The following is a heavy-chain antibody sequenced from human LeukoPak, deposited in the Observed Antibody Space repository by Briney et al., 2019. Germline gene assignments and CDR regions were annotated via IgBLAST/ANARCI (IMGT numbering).Heavy chain of an antibody. CDR3: ARDRYCTNGVCNWFDP. D-gene: IGHD2-8*01. CDR2: ISAYNGST. CDR1: GYTFTSYG. J-gene: IGHJ5*02. V-gene: IGHV1-18*01. Sequence: GASVKVSCKASGYTFTSYGISWVRQAPGQGLEWMGWISAYNGSTNYAQKLQGRVTMTTDTSTSTAYMELRSLRSDDTAVYYCARDRYCTNGVCNWFDPWGQGTLVTVSS.